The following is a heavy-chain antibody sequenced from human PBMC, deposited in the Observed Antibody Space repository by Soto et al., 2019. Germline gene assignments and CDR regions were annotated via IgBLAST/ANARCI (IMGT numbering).Heavy chain of an antibody. CDR3: ARDRPGYYYGMDV. D-gene: IGHD7-27*01. CDR2: IYYSGST. Sequence: SETLSLTCTVSGGSISSYYWSWIRQPPGKGLEWIGYIYYSGSTNYNPSLKSRVTISVDTSKNQFSLKLSSVTAADTVVYYCARDRPGYYYGMDVWGQGTTVTVSS. CDR1: GGSISSYY. J-gene: IGHJ6*02. V-gene: IGHV4-59*01.